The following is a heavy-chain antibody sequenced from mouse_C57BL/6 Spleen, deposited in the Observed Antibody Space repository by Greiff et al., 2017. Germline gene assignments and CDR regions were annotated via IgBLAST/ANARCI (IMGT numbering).Heavy chain of an antibody. CDR3: AKGDYGSSYDY. J-gene: IGHJ2*01. V-gene: IGHV1-26*01. CDR1: GYTFTDYY. D-gene: IGHD1-1*01. CDR2: INPNNGGT. Sequence: VQLQQSGPELVKPGASVKISCKASGYTFTDYYMNWVKQSHGKSLEWIGDINPNNGGTSYNQKFKGKATLTVDKSSSTAYMELRSLTSEDSAVYYWAKGDYGSSYDYWGQGTTRTVSS.